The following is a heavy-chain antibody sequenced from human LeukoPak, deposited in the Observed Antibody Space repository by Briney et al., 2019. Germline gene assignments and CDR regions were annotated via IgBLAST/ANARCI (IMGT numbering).Heavy chain of an antibody. Sequence: GGSLRLSCAASRFTLSNYWMSWVRQAPGKGLEWVANIKQDGSETYYVDSVKGRFTISRDNAKNSLSLQMNSLRAEDTAVYYCARLGYSYGHTYFDYWGQGTLVTVSS. D-gene: IGHD5-18*01. CDR3: ARLGYSYGHTYFDY. J-gene: IGHJ4*02. CDR2: IKQDGSET. V-gene: IGHV3-7*01. CDR1: RFTLSNYW.